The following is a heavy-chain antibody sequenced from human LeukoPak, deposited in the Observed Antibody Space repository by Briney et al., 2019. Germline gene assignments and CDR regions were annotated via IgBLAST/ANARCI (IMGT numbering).Heavy chain of an antibody. CDR1: GGSISSSSYY. Sequence: SETLSLTCTVSGGSISSSSYYWGWIRQPPGKGLEWIGSIYYSGSTYYNPSLKSRVTISVDTSKNQFSLKLSSVTAADTAVYYCARRNYYDSSGHYMHAFDIWGQGTMVTVSS. V-gene: IGHV4-39*01. CDR3: ARRNYYDSSGHYMHAFDI. D-gene: IGHD3-22*01. CDR2: IYYSGST. J-gene: IGHJ3*02.